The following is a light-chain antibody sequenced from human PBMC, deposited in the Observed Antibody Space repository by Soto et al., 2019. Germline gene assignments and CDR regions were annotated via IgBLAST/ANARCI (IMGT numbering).Light chain of an antibody. CDR3: AAWDDSLNGLV. CDR2: NNN. J-gene: IGLJ1*01. Sequence: QSVLTQPPSASGTPGQRVTISCSGSSSNIGSNTVNWYQQLPGTAPKLLIYNNNQRPSGVPDRFSGSKSGTSASLAISGLQVGDGADYYCAAWDDSLNGLVFGTGTKLTVL. V-gene: IGLV1-44*01. CDR1: SSNIGSNT.